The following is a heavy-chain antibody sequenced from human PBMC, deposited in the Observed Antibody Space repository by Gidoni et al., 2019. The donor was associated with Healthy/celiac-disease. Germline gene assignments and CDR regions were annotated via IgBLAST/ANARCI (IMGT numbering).Heavy chain of an antibody. D-gene: IGHD3-3*01. V-gene: IGHV3-9*01. CDR1: GFTFDDYS. Sequence: EVQLVESGGGCVQPGRSLRLSCAASGFTFDDYSMHWVRQAPGKGLEWGSGISWNSGSIGYADSVKGRFTISRDNAKNSLYLQMNSLRAEDTALYYCAKGLYYDFRDGMDVWGQGTTVTVSS. J-gene: IGHJ6*02. CDR3: AKGLYYDFRDGMDV. CDR2: ISWNSGSI.